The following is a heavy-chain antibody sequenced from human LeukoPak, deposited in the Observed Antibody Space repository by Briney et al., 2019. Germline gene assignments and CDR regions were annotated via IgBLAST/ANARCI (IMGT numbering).Heavy chain of an antibody. CDR2: INHSGST. J-gene: IGHJ4*02. CDR3: ARERTGTTDDRIDY. Sequence: SETLSLTCAVDGGPFSGYYWSWIRQPPGKGLEWIGEINHSGSTNYNPSLKSRVTISVDTSKNQFSLKLSSVTAADTAVYYCARERTGTTDDRIDYWGQGTLVTVSS. CDR1: GGPFSGYY. V-gene: IGHV4-34*01. D-gene: IGHD1-1*01.